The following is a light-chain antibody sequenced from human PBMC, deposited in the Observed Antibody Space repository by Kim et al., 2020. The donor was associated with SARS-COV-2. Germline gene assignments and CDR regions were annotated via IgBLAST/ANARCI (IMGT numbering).Light chain of an antibody. J-gene: IGKJ1*01. Sequence: PGERATLDCRASQSVTSSHLAWYQQKPGQAPRLLIYGTSSRATGIPDRFSGSVSGTDFGLTISRLEPEDFAVYYCQYYGDSPLWAFGQGTKVDIK. V-gene: IGKV3-20*01. CDR3: QYYGDSPLWA. CDR2: GTS. CDR1: QSVTSSH.